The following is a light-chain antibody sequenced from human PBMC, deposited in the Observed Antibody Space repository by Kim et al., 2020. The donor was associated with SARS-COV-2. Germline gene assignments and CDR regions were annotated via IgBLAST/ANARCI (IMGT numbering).Light chain of an antibody. CDR3: QQYNSYPRT. J-gene: IGKJ2*01. Sequence: DIQMTQSPSSLSASVGDRVTITCRASQGISTWLAWYQQKPDQAPKSLIYAASTLQSRVPSRFSGSGSGTDFTLTISSLQPEDFATYYCQQYNSYPRTFGQGTKLEI. V-gene: IGKV1D-16*01. CDR1: QGISTW. CDR2: AAS.